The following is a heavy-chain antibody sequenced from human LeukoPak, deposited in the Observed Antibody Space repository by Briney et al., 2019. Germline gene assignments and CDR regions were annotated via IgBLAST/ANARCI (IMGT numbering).Heavy chain of an antibody. Sequence: SETLSLTCTVSGGSISSYYWSWIRQPPGKGLEWIGYIYYSGSTNYNPSLKSRVTISVDTSKNQFSLKLSSVTAADTAVYYCARTHYYDSSGYYYEGDGYFDYWGQGTLVTVSS. V-gene: IGHV4-59*01. J-gene: IGHJ4*02. CDR3: ARTHYYDSSGYYYEGDGYFDY. CDR1: GGSISSYY. CDR2: IYYSGST. D-gene: IGHD3-22*01.